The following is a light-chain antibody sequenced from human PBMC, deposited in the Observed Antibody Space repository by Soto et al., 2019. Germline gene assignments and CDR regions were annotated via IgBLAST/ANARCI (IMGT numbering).Light chain of an antibody. J-gene: IGLJ2*01. CDR2: DVS. CDR1: SSDVGSYKY. CDR3: SSYTGSDTVI. Sequence: QSALTQPASVSGSPGQSITISCIGTSSDVGSYKYVSWYQQYPGKAPKLIIFDVSNRPPWVSDRFSGSKSGNTASLTISGLQAEDEADYYCSSYTGSDTVIFGGGTKLTVL. V-gene: IGLV2-14*03.